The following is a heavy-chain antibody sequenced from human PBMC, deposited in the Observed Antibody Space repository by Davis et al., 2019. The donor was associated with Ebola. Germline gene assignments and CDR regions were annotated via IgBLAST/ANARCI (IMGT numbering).Heavy chain of an antibody. CDR2: INPSGGST. CDR3: VTNLWLPRYFDY. CDR1: GYTFTSYY. J-gene: IGHJ4*02. Sequence: ASVKVSCKASGYTFTSYYMHWVRQAPGQGLEWMGIINPSGGSTSYAQKFQGRVTLTRDTSKNTAYMELSSLRSEDTAVYYCVTNLWLPRYFDYWGQGTLVTVSS. V-gene: IGHV1-46*03. D-gene: IGHD5-18*01.